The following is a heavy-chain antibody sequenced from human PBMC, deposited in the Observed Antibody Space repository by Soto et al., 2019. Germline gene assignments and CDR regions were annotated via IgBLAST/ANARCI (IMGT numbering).Heavy chain of an antibody. D-gene: IGHD3-16*01. Sequence: QVQLVQSGAEVKNPGASVKVSCKASGYRFTSYGIGWVRQAPGQGLEWMGWINAYNGNTNYAQNLQGRVTLTTDTPXSTAYMELRSLRSNDTAVYYCAMVDVYVTPSPQDVWGQGTTVTVSS. CDR1: GYRFTSYG. CDR3: AMVDVYVTPSPQDV. J-gene: IGHJ6*02. CDR2: INAYNGNT. V-gene: IGHV1-18*01.